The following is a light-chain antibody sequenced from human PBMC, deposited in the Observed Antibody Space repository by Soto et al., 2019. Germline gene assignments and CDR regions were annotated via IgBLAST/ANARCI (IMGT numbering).Light chain of an antibody. J-gene: IGLJ1*01. Sequence: QSALTQPRSVSGSPGQSVTISCTGTNSDVGGYNYVSWFRQHPGEAPKLIVYEGTKRPSGVSNRFSGSKSGNPASLTISGLQAEDEANYYCCSYAGTATVFGTGTQLTVL. V-gene: IGLV2-11*01. CDR2: EGT. CDR3: CSYAGTATV. CDR1: NSDVGGYNY.